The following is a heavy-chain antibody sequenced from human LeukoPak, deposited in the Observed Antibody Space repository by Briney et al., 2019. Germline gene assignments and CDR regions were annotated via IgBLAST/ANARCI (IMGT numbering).Heavy chain of an antibody. CDR3: AKISASAAGDYYYYMDF. V-gene: IGHV3-30*02. Sequence: GGSLRLSCAAPGFIFSNYGMHWVRQAPGKGLEWVAFILNDGSNKCYADSVKGRFTISRDNSNNTVYLQMNSLRAEDTAVYYCAKISASAAGDYYYYMDFWGRGTTVTVSS. CDR2: ILNDGSNK. J-gene: IGHJ6*03. CDR1: GFIFSNYG. D-gene: IGHD6-13*01.